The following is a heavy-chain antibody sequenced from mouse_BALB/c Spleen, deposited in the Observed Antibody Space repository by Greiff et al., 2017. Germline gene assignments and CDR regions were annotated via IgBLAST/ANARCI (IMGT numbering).Heavy chain of an antibody. Sequence: EVKLVESGGGLVKPGGSLKLSCAASGFTFSSYAMSWVRQTPEKRLEWVASISSGGSTYYPDSVKGRFTISRDNARNILYLQMSSLRSEDTAMYYCAREELLPYYAMDYWGQGTSVTVSS. CDR3: AREELLPYYAMDY. CDR2: ISSGGST. J-gene: IGHJ4*01. D-gene: IGHD2-12*01. V-gene: IGHV5-6-5*01. CDR1: GFTFSSYA.